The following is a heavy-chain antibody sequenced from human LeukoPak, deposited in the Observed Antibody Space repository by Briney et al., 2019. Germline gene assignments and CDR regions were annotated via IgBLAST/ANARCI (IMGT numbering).Heavy chain of an antibody. V-gene: IGHV3-7*01. D-gene: IGHD5-12*01. J-gene: IGHJ4*02. CDR3: ARVGRYSGYDWFDY. CDR1: GFTFSSYW. CDR2: KQQDGSEK. Sequence: PGGSLRLSCAASGFTFSSYWMSWVRQAPGKGLEWVANKQQDGSEKYYVASVKGRFTISRDNAKNSLYLQMNSLTPEDTAVYYCARVGRYSGYDWFDYWGQGTLVTASS.